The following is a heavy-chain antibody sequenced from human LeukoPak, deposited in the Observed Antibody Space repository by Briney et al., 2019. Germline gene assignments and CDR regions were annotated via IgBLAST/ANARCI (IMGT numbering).Heavy chain of an antibody. J-gene: IGHJ6*03. V-gene: IGHV1-8*01. Sequence: ASVKVSCKASGYTFTSYDINWVRQATGQGLEWMGWMNPNSGNTGYAQKFQGRVTMTRNTSISTAYMELSSLRSEDTAVYYCARGRDRRPIAAWYMDVWGKGTTVTVSS. D-gene: IGHD6-6*01. CDR3: ARGRDRRPIAAWYMDV. CDR2: MNPNSGNT. CDR1: GYTFTSYD.